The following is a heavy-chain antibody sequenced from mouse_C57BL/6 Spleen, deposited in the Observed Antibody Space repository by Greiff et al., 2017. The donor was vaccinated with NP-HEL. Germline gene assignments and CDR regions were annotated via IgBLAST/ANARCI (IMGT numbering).Heavy chain of an antibody. J-gene: IGHJ4*01. CDR2: IYPRSGNT. D-gene: IGHD2-4*01. V-gene: IGHV1-81*01. CDR1: GYTFTSYG. Sequence: QVQLKQSGAELARPGASVMLSCKASGYTFTSYGISWVKQRTGQGLEWIGEIYPRSGNTYYNEKFKGKATLTADKSSSTAYMELRSLTSEDSAVYFCAREDDYDGGYYAMDYWGQGTSVTVSS. CDR3: AREDDYDGGYYAMDY.